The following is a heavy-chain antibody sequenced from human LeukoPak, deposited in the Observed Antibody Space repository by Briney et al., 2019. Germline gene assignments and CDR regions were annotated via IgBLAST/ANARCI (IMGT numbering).Heavy chain of an antibody. Sequence: GGSLRLSCAASGFTFSSYAMSWVRQAPGKGLEWVSGLSGSGGAAYSADSVKGRFTISRDNSKNTLFLQMNSLRAEDTAVYYCAKTGGEWFTRLYYFDYWGQGTLVTVSS. D-gene: IGHD3-3*01. CDR3: AKTGGEWFTRLYYFDY. CDR2: LSGSGGAA. J-gene: IGHJ4*02. V-gene: IGHV3-23*01. CDR1: GFTFSSYA.